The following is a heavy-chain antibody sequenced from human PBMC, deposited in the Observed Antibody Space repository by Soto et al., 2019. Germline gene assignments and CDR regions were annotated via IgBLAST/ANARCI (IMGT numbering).Heavy chain of an antibody. D-gene: IGHD4-17*01. CDR1: GFSLSTYHMG. Sequence: QITLKESGPTLVRPAQTLTLTCDFSGFSLSTYHMGVAWIRQPPGKALEWLALIYWDDDKRYSPSLKDRLAISKDTSSNQVVLTITNIDPGDSATYFCAHAGDYDLLTFDHWGPGTLGTVSS. CDR3: AHAGDYDLLTFDH. CDR2: IYWDDDK. J-gene: IGHJ4*02. V-gene: IGHV2-5*02.